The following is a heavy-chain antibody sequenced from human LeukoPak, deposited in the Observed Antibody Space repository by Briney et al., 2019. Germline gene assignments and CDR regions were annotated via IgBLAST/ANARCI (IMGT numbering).Heavy chain of an antibody. CDR2: IDWDDDK. CDR1: GFSLSTSGMC. D-gene: IGHD6-13*01. Sequence: SGPTLVHPAQTLTLTFTFSGFSLSTSGMCESWIRQPPVKALEWLALIDWDDDKYYSTSLKTRLTISMDTSKNQVVLTMTNMDPVDTATYYCARTPPVAAAGSFDYWGQGTLVTVSS. J-gene: IGHJ4*02. V-gene: IGHV2-70*01. CDR3: ARTPPVAAAGSFDY.